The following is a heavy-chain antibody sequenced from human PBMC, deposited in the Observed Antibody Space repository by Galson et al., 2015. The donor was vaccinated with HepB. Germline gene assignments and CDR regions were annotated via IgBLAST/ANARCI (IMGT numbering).Heavy chain of an antibody. CDR3: ARGPRVPKAYCGGDCSDAFDI. CDR1: GGSISSGGYS. J-gene: IGHJ3*02. D-gene: IGHD2-21*02. V-gene: IGHV4-30-2*01. Sequence: TLSLTCAVSGGSISSGGYSWSWIRQPPGKGLAWIGYIYHSGSTYYNPSLKSRVTISVDRSKNQFSLKLSSVTAADTAVYYCARGPRVPKAYCGGDCSDAFDIWGQGTMVTVSS. CDR2: IYHSGST.